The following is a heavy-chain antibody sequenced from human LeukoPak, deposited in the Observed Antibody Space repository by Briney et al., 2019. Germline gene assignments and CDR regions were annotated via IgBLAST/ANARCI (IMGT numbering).Heavy chain of an antibody. V-gene: IGHV3-23*01. D-gene: IGHD2-15*01. Sequence: HPGGSLRLSCAASGFTFSSYAMSWVRQAPGKGLEWVSAISGSGGSTYYADSVKGRFTISRDNSKNTLYLQMNSLRAEDTAVYYCAKDAVVVAATAYYFDYWGQGTLVTVSS. J-gene: IGHJ4*02. CDR1: GFTFSSYA. CDR3: AKDAVVVAATAYYFDY. CDR2: ISGSGGST.